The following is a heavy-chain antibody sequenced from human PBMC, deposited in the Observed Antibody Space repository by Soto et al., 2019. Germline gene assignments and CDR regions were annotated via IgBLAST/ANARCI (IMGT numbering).Heavy chain of an antibody. J-gene: IGHJ5*02. CDR3: AREGVGATTDA. CDR1: GFTFSSYA. V-gene: IGHV3-30-3*01. CDR2: ISYDGSNK. D-gene: IGHD1-26*01. Sequence: QVQLVESGGGVVQPGRSLRLSCAASGFTFSSYAMHWVRQAPGKGLEWVAVISYDGSNKYYADSVKGRFTISRDNSKNTLYLQMNSLRAEDTAVYYCAREGVGATTDAWGQGTLVTVSS.